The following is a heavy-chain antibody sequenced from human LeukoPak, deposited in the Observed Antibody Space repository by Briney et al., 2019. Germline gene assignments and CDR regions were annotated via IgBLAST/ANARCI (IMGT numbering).Heavy chain of an antibody. CDR2: IYYSGST. D-gene: IGHD5-18*01. J-gene: IGHJ5*02. CDR1: GGSFSGYY. V-gene: IGHV4-59*08. Sequence: SETLSLTCAVYGGSFSGYYWSWIRQPPGKGLEWIGYIYYSGSTNYNPSLKSRVTISVDTSKNQFSLKLSSVTAADTAVYYCARGGGDVDTAMDEWFDPWGQGTLVTVSS. CDR3: ARGGGDVDTAMDEWFDP.